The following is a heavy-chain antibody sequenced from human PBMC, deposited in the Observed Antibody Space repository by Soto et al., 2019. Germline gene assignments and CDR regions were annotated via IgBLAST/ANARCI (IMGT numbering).Heavy chain of an antibody. CDR1: GFTFSSYA. Sequence: LRLSCAASGFTFSSYAMCWVRQGPGKGLEWVAVVSIGGSTHYADSVRGRFTISRDNSKNTLSLQMDSLTAEDTAVYFCAKRRGAGGHFDYWGQGALVTVSS. CDR3: AKRRGAGGHFDY. D-gene: IGHD2-15*01. J-gene: IGHJ4*02. V-gene: IGHV3-23*01. CDR2: VSIGGST.